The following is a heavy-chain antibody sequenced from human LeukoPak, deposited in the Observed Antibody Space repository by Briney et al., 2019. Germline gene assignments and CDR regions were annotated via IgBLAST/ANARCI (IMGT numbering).Heavy chain of an antibody. Sequence: ASVKVSCKASGYTFTSYAMNWVRQAPGQGLEWMGWINTNTGNPTYAQGFTGRFVFSLDTSVSTAYLQISSLKAEDTAVYYCARGSLLWFGELDISWGAAFDIRGQGTMVTVSS. CDR2: INTNTGNP. V-gene: IGHV7-4-1*02. D-gene: IGHD3-10*01. CDR3: ARGSLLWFGELDISWGAAFDI. J-gene: IGHJ3*02. CDR1: GYTFTSYA.